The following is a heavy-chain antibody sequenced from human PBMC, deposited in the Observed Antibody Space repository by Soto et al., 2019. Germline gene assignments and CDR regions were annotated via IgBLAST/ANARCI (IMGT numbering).Heavy chain of an antibody. J-gene: IGHJ5*02. Sequence: RGSLRLSCAASGFAFCNYWISWVRQAPGKGPEWVANIKQDGSERNYVDSVKGRFTISRDNAENSLYLQMNSLRVEDTGVYYCASARHIGPWGQGTLVTVSS. CDR3: ASARHIGP. CDR2: IKQDGSER. D-gene: IGHD2-21*01. V-gene: IGHV3-7*01. CDR1: GFAFCNYW.